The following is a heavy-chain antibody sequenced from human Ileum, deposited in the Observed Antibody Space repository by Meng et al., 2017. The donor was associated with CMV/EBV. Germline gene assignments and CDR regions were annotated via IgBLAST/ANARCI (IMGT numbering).Heavy chain of an antibody. V-gene: IGHV1-2*02. D-gene: IGHD1-26*01. J-gene: IGHJ6*02. CDR2: INPNSGGT. CDR3: ARVGRGGGYYGMDV. Sequence: ASVKVSCKASGYTFAAYYIHWVRQAPGQGLEWMGWINPNSGGTNNAQKFQGRVTMTRDTSISTAFMDLSSLISDDTAVYYCARVGRGGGYYGMDVWGQGTTVTVSS. CDR1: GYTFAAYY.